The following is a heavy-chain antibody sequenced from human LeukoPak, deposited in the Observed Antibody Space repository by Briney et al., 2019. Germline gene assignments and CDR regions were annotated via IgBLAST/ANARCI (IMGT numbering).Heavy chain of an antibody. D-gene: IGHD3-3*01. J-gene: IGHJ3*02. V-gene: IGHV3-7*01. CDR2: IKQDGSEE. CDR1: GFTFSTYW. CDR3: ASPEWLPDSIDI. Sequence: GGSLRLSCAASGFTFSTYWMTWVRQAPGKGLEWVATIKQDGSEEYYVDSVKGRFTISRDNAKNSLYLQMNSLRAEDTAVYYCASPEWLPDSIDIWGQGTMVTVPS.